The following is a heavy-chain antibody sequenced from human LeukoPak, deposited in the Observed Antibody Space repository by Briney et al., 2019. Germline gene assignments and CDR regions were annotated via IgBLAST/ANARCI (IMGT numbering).Heavy chain of an antibody. CDR3: ARRYHYDTSAYYYGFNH. V-gene: IGHV1-58*01. D-gene: IGHD3-22*01. CDR2: IVVGSGNT. Sequence: SVKVSCKASGFTFTSSAVQWVRQARGQRLEWIGWIVVGSGNTNYAQKFQERVTITRDMSTSTVYMELSSLRSDDTAVYYCARRYHYDTSAYYYGFNHWGQGTLVTVSS. J-gene: IGHJ4*02. CDR1: GFTFTSSA.